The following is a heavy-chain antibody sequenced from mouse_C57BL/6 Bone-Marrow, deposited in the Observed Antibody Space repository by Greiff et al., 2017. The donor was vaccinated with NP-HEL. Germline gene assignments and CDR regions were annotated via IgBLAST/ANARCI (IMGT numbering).Heavy chain of an antibody. D-gene: IGHD1-1*01. CDR1: GYTFTSYW. CDR2: IYPGNSDT. V-gene: IGHV1-5*01. CDR3: TRLLLRFSSMDY. Sequence: EVQLQQSGTVLARPGASVKMSCKTSGYTFTSYWMHWVKQRPGQGLEWIGAIYPGNSDTSYNQKFKGKAKLTAVTSARTAYMELSSLTNEDSAVYYCTRLLLRFSSMDYWGQGTSVTVSS. J-gene: IGHJ4*01.